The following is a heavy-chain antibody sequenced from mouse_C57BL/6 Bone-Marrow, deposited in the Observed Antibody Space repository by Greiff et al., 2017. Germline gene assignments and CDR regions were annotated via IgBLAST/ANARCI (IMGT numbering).Heavy chain of an antibody. CDR3: ARLTWFAY. Sequence: EVKLVESGGGLVQPGGSLKLSCAASGFTFSDYYMYWVRQTPEKRLEWVAYISNGGGSTYYPDTVKGRFTISRDNAKNTLYLQRSRLKSEDTAMYYCARLTWFAYWGQGTLVTVSA. CDR1: GFTFSDYY. J-gene: IGHJ3*01. V-gene: IGHV5-12*01. CDR2: ISNGGGST.